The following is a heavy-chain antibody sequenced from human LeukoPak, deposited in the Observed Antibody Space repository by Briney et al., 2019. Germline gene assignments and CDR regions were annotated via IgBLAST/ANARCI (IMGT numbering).Heavy chain of an antibody. V-gene: IGHV3-74*01. CDR2: IKGDGSSP. Sequence: PGGSLRLSCAASGFTFSSHWMHWVRQAPGKGLVWVSRIKGDGSSPTYADCVKGRFTISRDNAKNTLYLQMNGLRAEDTAMYYCARVRPRVGATNDAFDIWGQGTMVTVSS. J-gene: IGHJ3*02. D-gene: IGHD1-26*01. CDR1: GFTFSSHW. CDR3: ARVRPRVGATNDAFDI.